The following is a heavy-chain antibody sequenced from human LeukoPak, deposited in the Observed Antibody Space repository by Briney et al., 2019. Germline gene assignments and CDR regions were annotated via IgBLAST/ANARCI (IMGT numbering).Heavy chain of an antibody. CDR3: ARHGYNSSWHLCDAFDV. CDR1: GGSISSYF. Sequence: SETLSLTCTVSGGSISSYFWSWIRQPPGKGLEWIGYIYYSGTTNYNPSLKSRVTISVDTSKNQFSLRLSSVTAADTAVYFCARHGYNSSWHLCDAFDVWGQGTLVTVSS. V-gene: IGHV4-59*01. CDR2: IYYSGTT. D-gene: IGHD6-13*01. J-gene: IGHJ3*01.